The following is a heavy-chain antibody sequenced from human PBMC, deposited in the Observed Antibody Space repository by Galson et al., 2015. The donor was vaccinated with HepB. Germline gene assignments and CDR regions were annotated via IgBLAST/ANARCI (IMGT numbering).Heavy chain of an antibody. D-gene: IGHD6-13*01. V-gene: IGHV3-74*01. CDR1: GFTFSNYW. CDR3: VRENIAASMDV. J-gene: IGHJ6*03. Sequence: SLRLSCAASGFTFSNYWMHWVRQAPGKGLVWVSRINGALTITNHADSVKGQFTISRDNARNTLYLQMNSLRVEDTAVYYCVRENIAASMDVWGKGTTVTVSS. CDR2: INGALTIT.